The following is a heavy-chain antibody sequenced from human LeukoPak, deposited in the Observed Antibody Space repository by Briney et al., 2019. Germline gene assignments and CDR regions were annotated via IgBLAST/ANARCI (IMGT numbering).Heavy chain of an antibody. V-gene: IGHV3-30-3*01. D-gene: IGHD3-10*01. J-gene: IGHJ4*02. CDR3: ARRYYGSGRIDYFDY. CDR2: ISYDGSNK. Sequence: GRSLRLSCAASGFTFSSYAMHRVRQAPGKGLERVAVISYDGSNKYYAGSVKGRFTISRDNYKNTLDLQMNSLRAEDTAVYCCARRYYGSGRIDYFDYWGQGTLVTVSS. CDR1: GFTFSSYA.